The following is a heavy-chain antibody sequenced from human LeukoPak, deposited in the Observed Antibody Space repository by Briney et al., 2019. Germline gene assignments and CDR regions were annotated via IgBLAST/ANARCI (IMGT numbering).Heavy chain of an antibody. J-gene: IGHJ4*02. D-gene: IGHD6-13*01. Sequence: GGSLRLSCAASGFTFSSYAMSWVRQAPGKGLEWVSAISGSGGSTYYADSVKGRFTISRDNSRNTLYLQMNSLRAEDTAVYYCAKTPGSSWYNYYWGQGTLVTVSS. CDR3: AKTPGSSWYNYY. CDR1: GFTFSSYA. CDR2: ISGSGGST. V-gene: IGHV3-23*01.